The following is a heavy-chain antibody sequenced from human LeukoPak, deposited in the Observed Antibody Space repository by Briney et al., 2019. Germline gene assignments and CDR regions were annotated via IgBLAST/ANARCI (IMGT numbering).Heavy chain of an antibody. J-gene: IGHJ4*02. CDR3: AREGGIHFDY. D-gene: IGHD6-13*01. V-gene: IGHV4-4*07. Sequence: SETLSLTCTVSGGSIRSYSWNWIRQPAGKGLEWIGRIYTSGSTNYNPSLKSRVTMSVDMSKNQFSLKLSSVTAADTAVYYCAREGGIHFDYWGQGTLVTVSS. CDR1: GGSIRSYS. CDR2: IYTSGST.